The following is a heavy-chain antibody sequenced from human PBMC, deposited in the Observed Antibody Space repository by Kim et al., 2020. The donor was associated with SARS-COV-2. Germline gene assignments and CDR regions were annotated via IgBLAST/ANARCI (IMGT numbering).Heavy chain of an antibody. V-gene: IGHV4-30-2*01. Sequence: TYYNPSLKSRVTISVDRSKNQFSLKLSSVTAADTAVYYCARGVGLSWFDPWGQGTLVTVSS. J-gene: IGHJ5*02. D-gene: IGHD3-16*01. CDR3: ARGVGLSWFDP. CDR2: T.